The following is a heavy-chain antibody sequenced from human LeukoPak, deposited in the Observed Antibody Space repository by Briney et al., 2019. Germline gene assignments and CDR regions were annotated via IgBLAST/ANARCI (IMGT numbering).Heavy chain of an antibody. CDR1: GGSIRSGGYF. CDR2: IYNSGST. V-gene: IGHV4-30-2*01. Sequence: PSETLSLTCAVSGGSIRSGGYFWSWLRQPPGRGLGWIGYIYNSGSTYYNPSLKSRVTISVDRSKNQFSLKLSSVTAADTAVYYCARGGDLWGYDPTFDYWGQGTLVTVSS. J-gene: IGHJ4*02. D-gene: IGHD5-12*01. CDR3: ARGGDLWGYDPTFDY.